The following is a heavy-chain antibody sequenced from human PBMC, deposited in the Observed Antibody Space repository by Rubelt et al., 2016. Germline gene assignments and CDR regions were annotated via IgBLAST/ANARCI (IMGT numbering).Heavy chain of an antibody. J-gene: IGHJ4*02. V-gene: IGHV1-18*04. CDR1: GYTFTSYY. Sequence: QVQLVQSGAEVKKPGASVKVSCKASGYTFTSYYIHWVRQAPGQGLEWMGWITTYNDNTNYAQKIQGRVTMTAKTSTTTAYMELRGLRSDDTAVYYCARGDGYTFGYWGQGTLVTVSS. D-gene: IGHD5-24*01. CDR3: ARGDGYTFGY. CDR2: ITTYNDNT.